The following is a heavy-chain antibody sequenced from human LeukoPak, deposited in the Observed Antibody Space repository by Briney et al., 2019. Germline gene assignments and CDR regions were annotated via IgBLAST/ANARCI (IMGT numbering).Heavy chain of an antibody. CDR3: ARAGSQGAFDI. CDR1: GGSISSGDYY. D-gene: IGHD1-26*01. V-gene: IGHV4-30-4*01. J-gene: IGHJ3*02. Sequence: SETLSLTCTVSGGSISSGDYYWSWIRQPPGKGLEWIGYIYYSGSTYYNPSLKSRVTISVDTSKSQFSLKLSSVTAADTAVYYCARAGSQGAFDIWGQGTMVTVSS. CDR2: IYYSGST.